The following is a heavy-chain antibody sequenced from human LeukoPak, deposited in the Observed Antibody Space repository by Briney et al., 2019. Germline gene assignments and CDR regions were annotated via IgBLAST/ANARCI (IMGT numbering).Heavy chain of an antibody. Sequence: PGGSLRLSCAGSGFSFSSFGMHWVRQAPGKGLEWVAVISYGGNNKFYSDAVKGRFTISRDNSKNTLYLQMSSLRAEDTAMYYCAKVAPADLYYYYYMDVWGKGTTVTVSS. CDR3: AKVAPADLYYYYYMDV. D-gene: IGHD2-2*01. CDR2: ISYGGNNK. J-gene: IGHJ6*03. V-gene: IGHV3-33*05. CDR1: GFSFSSFG.